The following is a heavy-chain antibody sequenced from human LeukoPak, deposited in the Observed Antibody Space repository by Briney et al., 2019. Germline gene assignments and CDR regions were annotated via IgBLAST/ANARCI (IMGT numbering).Heavy chain of an antibody. CDR3: TSGPGWLQPIDS. CDR1: GITFKNAW. J-gene: IGHJ4*02. V-gene: IGHV3-15*01. D-gene: IGHD5-24*01. CDR2: VKSKIAAGTT. Sequence: PGGSLRLSCAASGITFKNAWMNWVRQAPGKGLEWVSRVKSKIAAGTTDYAAPVKGRFTISRDDSKNTLYLQMSSLKVEDTAVYYCTSGPGWLQPIDSWGQGTLVTVSS.